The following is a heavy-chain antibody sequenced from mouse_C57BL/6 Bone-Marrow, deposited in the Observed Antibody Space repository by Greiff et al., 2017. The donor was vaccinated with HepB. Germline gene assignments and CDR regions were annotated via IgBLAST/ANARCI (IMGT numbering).Heavy chain of an antibody. CDR2: ISDGGSYT. CDR1: GFTFSSYA. V-gene: IGHV5-4*03. Sequence: EVKLMESGGGLVKPGGSLKLSCAASGFTFSSYAMSWVRQTPEKRLEWVATISDGGSYTYYPDNVKGRFTISRDNAKNNRYLQMSHLKSEDTAIEYCARPGAWVAYWGQGTLVTVSA. J-gene: IGHJ3*01. CDR3: ARPGAWVAY.